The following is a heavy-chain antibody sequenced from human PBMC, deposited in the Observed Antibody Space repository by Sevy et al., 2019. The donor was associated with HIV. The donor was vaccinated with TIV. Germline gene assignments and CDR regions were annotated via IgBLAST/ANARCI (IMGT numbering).Heavy chain of an antibody. CDR1: GFTVNDKY. CDR3: VSLFLSYRSGWSYFDY. Sequence: GGSLRLFCAISGFTVNDKYIIWVRQAPGKGLEWVSVIFSSGSTYYADSAKGRFTISRDNSKNTVDLQMNSVRAEDTAVYYCVSLFLSYRSGWSYFDYWGPGTLVTVSS. CDR2: IFSSGST. J-gene: IGHJ4*02. D-gene: IGHD6-19*01. V-gene: IGHV3-66*02.